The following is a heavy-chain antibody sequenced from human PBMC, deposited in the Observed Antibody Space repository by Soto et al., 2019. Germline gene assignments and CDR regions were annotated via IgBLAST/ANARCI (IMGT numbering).Heavy chain of an antibody. V-gene: IGHV4-34*01. D-gene: IGHD3-9*01. J-gene: IGHJ5*02. CDR2: INHSGST. CDR3: ARAARKYYDILTGYYPNWFDP. Sequence: SETLSLTCAVYGGSFSGYYWSWIRQPPGKGLEWIGEINHSGSTNYNPSLKSRVTISVDTSKNQFSLKLSSVTAADTAVYYCARAARKYYDILTGYYPNWFDPWGQGTLVTVSS. CDR1: GGSFSGYY.